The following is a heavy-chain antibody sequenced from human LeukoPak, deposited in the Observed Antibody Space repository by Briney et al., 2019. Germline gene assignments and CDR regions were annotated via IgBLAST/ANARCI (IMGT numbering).Heavy chain of an antibody. V-gene: IGHV3-66*01. D-gene: IGHD3-10*01. CDR3: AKGPYGSGIYYGMDV. CDR1: GFSVRGNY. Sequence: GGSLRLSCAVSGFSVRGNYLTWVRQAPGKGLVWVSVIYSGGSADYADSVKGRFTISRDNSKNTMYLQMNSLRADDTAVYYCAKGPYGSGIYYGMDVWGQGTTVTVS. J-gene: IGHJ6*02. CDR2: IYSGGSA.